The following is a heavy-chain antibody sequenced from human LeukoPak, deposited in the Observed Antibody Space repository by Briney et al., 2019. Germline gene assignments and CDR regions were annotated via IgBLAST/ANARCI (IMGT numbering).Heavy chain of an antibody. V-gene: IGHV3-30*02. J-gene: IGHJ4*02. CDR3: AKRGEYQLLGEDYFDY. CDR2: IRYDGSNK. CDR1: GFTFSSYG. D-gene: IGHD2-2*01. Sequence: PGGSLRLSCAAAGFTFSSYGMHWVRQAPGKGLEWVAFIRYDGSNKYYADSVKGRFTISRDNSKNTLYIQMNSLRAEDTAVYYCAKRGEYQLLGEDYFDYWGQGTLVTVSS.